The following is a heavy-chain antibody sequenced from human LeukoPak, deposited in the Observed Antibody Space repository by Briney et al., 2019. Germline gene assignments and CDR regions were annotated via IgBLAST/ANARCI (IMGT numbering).Heavy chain of an antibody. D-gene: IGHD6-6*01. V-gene: IGHV4-59*01. CDR3: AREMAAPPGYYYYYMDV. CDR1: GGSISSYY. CDR2: IYYSGST. Sequence: PSETLSLTCTVSGGSISSYYWSWIRQPPGKGLEWIGYIYYSGSTNYNPSLKSRVTISVDTSKNQFSLRLSSVTAADTAVYYCAREMAAPPGYYYYYMDVWGKGTTVTVSS. J-gene: IGHJ6*03.